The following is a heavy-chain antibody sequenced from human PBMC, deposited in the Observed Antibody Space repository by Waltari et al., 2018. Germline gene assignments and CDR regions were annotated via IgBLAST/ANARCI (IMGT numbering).Heavy chain of an antibody. CDR1: GGTFSRYA. CDR3: ARHHVRRAFDI. D-gene: IGHD6-6*01. J-gene: IGHJ3*02. V-gene: IGHV1-69*01. Sequence: QVQLVQSGAEGKTPGSSVTVSCKASGGTFSRYAISWVRQAPGQGLEWMGGIIPIFGTANYAQKFQGRVTITADESTSTAYMELSSLRSEDTAVYYCARHHVRRAFDIWGQGTMVTVSS. CDR2: IIPIFGTA.